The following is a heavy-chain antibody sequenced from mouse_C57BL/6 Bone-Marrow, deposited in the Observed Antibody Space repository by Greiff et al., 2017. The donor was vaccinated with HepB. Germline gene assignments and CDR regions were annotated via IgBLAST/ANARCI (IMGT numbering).Heavy chain of an antibody. J-gene: IGHJ4*01. CDR2: ISSGGDYI. CDR3: TRTTVVATDAMDY. CDR1: GFTFSSYA. Sequence: EVQVVESGEGLVKPGGSLKLSCAASGFTFSSYAMSWVRQTPEKRLEWVAYISSGGDYIYYADTVKGRFTISRDNARNTLYLQMNSLKSEDTAMYYCTRTTVVATDAMDYWGQGTSVTVSS. V-gene: IGHV5-9-1*02. D-gene: IGHD1-1*01.